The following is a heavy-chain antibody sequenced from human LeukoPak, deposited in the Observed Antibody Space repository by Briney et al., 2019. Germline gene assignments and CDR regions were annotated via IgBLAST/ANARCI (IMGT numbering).Heavy chain of an antibody. CDR1: GGSISSSSYY. V-gene: IGHV4-39*07. CDR3: ARGHLNWNYGFDP. CDR2: IYYSGST. Sequence: SETLSLTCTVSGGSISSSSYYWGWIRQPPGKGLEWIGSIYYSGSTYYNPSLKSRVTMSVDTSKNQFSLKLSSVTAADTAVYYCARGHLNWNYGFDPWGQGTLVTVSS. D-gene: IGHD1-7*01. J-gene: IGHJ5*02.